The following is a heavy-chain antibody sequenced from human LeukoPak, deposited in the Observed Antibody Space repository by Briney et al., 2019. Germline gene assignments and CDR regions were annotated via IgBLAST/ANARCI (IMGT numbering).Heavy chain of an antibody. V-gene: IGHV4-59*01. J-gene: IGHJ4*02. CDR1: GGSLRNYY. CDR2: IYYSGST. D-gene: IGHD6-19*01. CDR3: ARSGYSSGWYHY. Sequence: PSETLSLTCTVSGGSLRNYYWSWIRQPPGKGLEWIGYIYYSGSTNYNPSLKSRVTISVDTSKNQFSLKLSSVTAADTAVYYCARSGYSSGWYHYWGQGTLVTVSS.